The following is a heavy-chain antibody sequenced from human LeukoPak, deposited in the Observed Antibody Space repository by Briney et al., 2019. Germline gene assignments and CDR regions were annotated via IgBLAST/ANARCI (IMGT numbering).Heavy chain of an antibody. J-gene: IGHJ4*02. V-gene: IGHV3-23*01. CDR1: GFTFSIYA. Sequence: GGSLRLSCAASGFTFSIYAMSWVRQAPGKGLEWVSAISGSGGSTYYADSVKGRFTISRDNSKNTLYLQMNSLRAEDTAVYYCAKVDTPYYYDSSGYYTSLLYFDYWGQGTLVTVSS. CDR2: ISGSGGST. CDR3: AKVDTPYYYDSSGYYTSLLYFDY. D-gene: IGHD3-22*01.